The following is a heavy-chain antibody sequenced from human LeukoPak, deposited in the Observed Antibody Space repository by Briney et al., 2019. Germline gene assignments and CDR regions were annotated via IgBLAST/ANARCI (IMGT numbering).Heavy chain of an antibody. D-gene: IGHD1-26*01. CDR2: INLDGTER. Sequence: PGGSLRLSCAASGFTFSYFWMSWVRQAPGKGLEWVANINLDGTERHYVDSVKGRFTISRENARKSLYLQMNSLRDEDTAMYYCARDNVGATPFDYWGQGTLVTVSS. V-gene: IGHV3-7*05. CDR3: ARDNVGATPFDY. CDR1: GFTFSYFW. J-gene: IGHJ4*02.